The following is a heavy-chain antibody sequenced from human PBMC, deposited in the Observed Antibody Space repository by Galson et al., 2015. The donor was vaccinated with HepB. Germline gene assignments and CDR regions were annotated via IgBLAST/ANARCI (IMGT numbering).Heavy chain of an antibody. CDR3: ARVVRGYDILTGPHIYYYYGMDV. CDR1: GYTFTSYG. D-gene: IGHD3-9*01. CDR2: ISAYNGNT. V-gene: IGHV1-18*01. J-gene: IGHJ6*02. Sequence: SVKVSCKASGYTFTSYGISWVRQAPGQGLEWMGWISAYNGNTNYAQKLQGRVTMTTDTSTSTAYMELRSLRSDDTAVYYCARVVRGYDILTGPHIYYYYGMDVWGQGTTVTVSS.